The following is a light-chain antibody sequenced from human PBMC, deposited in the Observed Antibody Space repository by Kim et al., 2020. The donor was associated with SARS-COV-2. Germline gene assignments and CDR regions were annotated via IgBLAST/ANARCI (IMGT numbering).Light chain of an antibody. CDR2: DNN. Sequence: QSVLTQPPSVSAAPGQKVTISCSEAAPTFGNSYVSWYQQFPGTAPKLLIFDNNERPSGSPDRFSGSKSGTSATLGITGLQAGDEADYYCGTWDSSLSAWVFGGGTQLTVL. V-gene: IGLV1-51*01. CDR3: GTWDSSLSAWV. CDR1: APTFGNSY. J-gene: IGLJ3*02.